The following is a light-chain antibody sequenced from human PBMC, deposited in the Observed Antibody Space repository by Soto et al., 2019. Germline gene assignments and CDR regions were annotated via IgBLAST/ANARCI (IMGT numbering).Light chain of an antibody. CDR2: KAS. CDR1: QSLNSW. CDR3: QQYNSYPLT. V-gene: IGKV1-5*03. Sequence: DIPMTQSPTTLSASVGDRVTITCRASQSLNSWLAWYQQKPGKAPKLLIHKASSLESGVPSRFSGSGSGTEFTLTISSLQHDDFATYYCQQYNSYPLTFGGGTKVEIK. J-gene: IGKJ4*01.